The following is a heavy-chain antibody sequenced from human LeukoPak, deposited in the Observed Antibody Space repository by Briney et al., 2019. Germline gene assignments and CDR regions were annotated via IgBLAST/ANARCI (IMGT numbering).Heavy chain of an antibody. CDR2: IYPGDSET. Sequence: GESLKISCKGSGYIFTSYWIGWVRQMPGKGLEWMGIIYPGDSETRYSPSFQGQVTISADKSISTAYLQWSSLKASDTAMYYCARIPGPSVGANPFDYWGQGTLVTVSS. CDR3: ARIPGPSVGANPFDY. D-gene: IGHD1-26*01. V-gene: IGHV5-51*01. CDR1: GYIFTSYW. J-gene: IGHJ4*02.